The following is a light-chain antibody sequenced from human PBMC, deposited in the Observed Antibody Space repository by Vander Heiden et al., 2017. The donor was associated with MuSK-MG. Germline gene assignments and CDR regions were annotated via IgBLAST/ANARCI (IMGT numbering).Light chain of an antibody. Sequence: IALTQSPVTLSLSPGERDKLSCRASQSVSSSYLAWYQQKPGQAPRLLIYGASSRATGIPDRFSGSGSGTDFTLTISRLEPEDFAVYYCQQYGSSPYTFGQGTKLEIK. V-gene: IGKV3-20*01. CDR3: QQYGSSPYT. CDR1: QSVSSSY. CDR2: GAS. J-gene: IGKJ2*01.